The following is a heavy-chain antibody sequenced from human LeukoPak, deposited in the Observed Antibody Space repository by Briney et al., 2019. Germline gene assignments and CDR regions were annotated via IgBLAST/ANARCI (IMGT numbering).Heavy chain of an antibody. CDR2: INHSGST. D-gene: IGHD3-3*01. CDR3: ARDNTIFGVVTFDY. Sequence: PSETLSLTCAVYGGSFSGYYWSWIRQPPGKGLEWIGEINHSGSTNYNPSLKSRVTISVDTSKSQFSLKLSSVTAADTAVYYCARDNTIFGVVTFDYWGQGALVTVSS. V-gene: IGHV4-34*01. CDR1: GGSFSGYY. J-gene: IGHJ4*02.